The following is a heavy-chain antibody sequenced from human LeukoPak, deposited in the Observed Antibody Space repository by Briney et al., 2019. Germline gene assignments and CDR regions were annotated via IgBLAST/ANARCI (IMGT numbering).Heavy chain of an antibody. D-gene: IGHD2-2*01. Sequence: GGSLRLSCAASGFTFSSYGMHWVRQAPGKGLEWVVVISYDGSNKYYADSVKGRFTISRDNSKNTLYLQMNSLRAEDTAVYYCAKDRTWRPLSCSSTSCLQDGMDVWGQGTTVTVSS. V-gene: IGHV3-30*18. CDR3: AKDRTWRPLSCSSTSCLQDGMDV. CDR2: ISYDGSNK. J-gene: IGHJ6*02. CDR1: GFTFSSYG.